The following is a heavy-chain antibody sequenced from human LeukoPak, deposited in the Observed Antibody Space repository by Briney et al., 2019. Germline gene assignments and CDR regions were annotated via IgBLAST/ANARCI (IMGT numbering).Heavy chain of an antibody. Sequence: GGSLRLSCAASGFTVSNIYMSWVRQAPGTGLEWVSIIHSGGITHYADSVKGRFTISRDNSKNTLYLQMSSLRAEDTAVYYCVRDRGIASTGGYGMDVWGQGTTVTVSS. CDR2: IHSGGIT. CDR3: VRDRGIASTGGYGMDV. J-gene: IGHJ6*02. CDR1: GFTVSNIY. D-gene: IGHD6-13*01. V-gene: IGHV3-53*01.